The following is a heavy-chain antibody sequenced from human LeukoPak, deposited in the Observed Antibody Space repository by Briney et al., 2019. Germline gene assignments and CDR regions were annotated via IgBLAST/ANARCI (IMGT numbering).Heavy chain of an antibody. V-gene: IGHV1-69*06. D-gene: IGHD1-26*01. J-gene: IGHJ4*02. CDR3: ASFSGSYYFDY. CDR2: IIPIFGTA. CDR1: GGTFSSYA. Sequence: ASVKVSCKASGGTFSSYAISWVRQAPGQGLEWMGGIIPIFGTANYAQKFQGRVTITADKSTSTAYMELSSLRSEDTAVYYCASFSGSYYFDYWGQGTLVTVSS.